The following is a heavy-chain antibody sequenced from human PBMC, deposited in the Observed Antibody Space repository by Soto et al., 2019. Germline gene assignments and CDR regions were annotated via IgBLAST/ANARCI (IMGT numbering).Heavy chain of an antibody. V-gene: IGHV3-74*01. CDR1: GFTFSSCW. D-gene: IGHD6-19*01. J-gene: IGHJ4*02. CDR3: ASLYSSAWARDY. CDR2: ISSDGSST. Sequence: GGSLRLSCEASGFTFSSCWAHWVRQAPGKGLVWVSRISSDGSSTNYADSVKGRFTISRDNAKNMLHLQMKSLRAEDTAVYYCASLYSSAWARDYWGQGTLVTVSS.